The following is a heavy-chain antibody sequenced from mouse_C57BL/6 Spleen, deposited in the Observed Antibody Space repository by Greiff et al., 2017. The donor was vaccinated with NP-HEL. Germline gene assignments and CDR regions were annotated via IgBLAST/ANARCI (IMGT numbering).Heavy chain of an antibody. Sequence: VQLQQSGPELVKPGASVKISCKASGYSFTGYYMNWVKQSPEKSLEWIGEINPSTGGTTYNQKFKAKATLTVDKSSSTAYMQLKSLTSEDSAVYYCARRDYSNVAYWGQGTLVTVSA. CDR1: GYSFTGYY. V-gene: IGHV1-42*01. CDR2: INPSTGGT. D-gene: IGHD2-5*01. J-gene: IGHJ3*01. CDR3: ARRDYSNVAY.